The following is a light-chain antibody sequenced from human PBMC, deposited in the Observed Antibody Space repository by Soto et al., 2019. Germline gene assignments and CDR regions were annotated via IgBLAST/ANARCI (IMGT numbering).Light chain of an antibody. CDR3: QQYGGSLT. Sequence: VLTQSPGTLSLSPGEGATLSCGASQSLTNRYLAWYQQQPGQAPRLLIYSASIRAAGIPDRFSGSGSGTDFTLTISRLEPEDFAVYYCQQYGGSLTFGGGTKV. V-gene: IGKV3-20*01. CDR2: SAS. CDR1: QSLTNRY. J-gene: IGKJ4*01.